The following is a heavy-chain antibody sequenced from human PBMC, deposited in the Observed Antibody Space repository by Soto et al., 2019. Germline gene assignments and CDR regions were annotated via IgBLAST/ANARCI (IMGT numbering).Heavy chain of an antibody. D-gene: IGHD6-6*01. V-gene: IGHV2-70*01. CDR3: ARTEYSSSRYYYYGMDV. J-gene: IGHJ6*02. Sequence: WIRQPPGKALEWLALIDWDDDKYYSTSLKTRLTISKDTSKNQVVLTMTNTDPVDTATYYCARTEYSSSRYYYYGMDVWGQGTTVTVSS. CDR2: IDWDDDK.